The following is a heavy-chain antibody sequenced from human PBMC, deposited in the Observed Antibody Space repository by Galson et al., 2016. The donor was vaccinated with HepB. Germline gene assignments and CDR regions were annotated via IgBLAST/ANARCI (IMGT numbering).Heavy chain of an antibody. CDR1: GFTFDDYA. D-gene: IGHD2/OR15-2a*01. CDR3: AKDRGNLNYYQLYGMDV. J-gene: IGHJ6*02. CDR2: ISWSSGRI. V-gene: IGHV3-9*01. Sequence: SLRLSCAASGFTFDDYAMSWVRQTPGKGLEWVSSISWSSGRIDYADSVKGRFTISRDNAKNSLHLQMNSLKTEDTALYYCAKDRGNLNYYQLYGMDVWGQGTTVTVSS.